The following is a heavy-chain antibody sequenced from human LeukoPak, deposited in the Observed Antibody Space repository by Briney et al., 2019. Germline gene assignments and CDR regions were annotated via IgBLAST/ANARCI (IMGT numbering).Heavy chain of an antibody. CDR2: INSGGRST. CDR3: ALSREAAGTVFDD. Sequence: GGSLRLSCAASGFTFSSYWMHWVRQAPGKGLVWVSHINSGGRSTTYADSVKGRFTISRDNAKNTLYLQMNSLRAEDTAVYYCALSREAAGTVFDDWGQGTLVTVSS. J-gene: IGHJ4*02. CDR1: GFTFSSYW. V-gene: IGHV3-74*01. D-gene: IGHD6-13*01.